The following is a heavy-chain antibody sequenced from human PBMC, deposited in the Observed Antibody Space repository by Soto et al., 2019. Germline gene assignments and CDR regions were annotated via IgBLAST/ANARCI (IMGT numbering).Heavy chain of an antibody. Sequence: TLSLTCTVSGGSISTYYWTWIRQPPGKGLEWIGYIYYSGSTRYNPSLKSRVTISVHTSKNQFSLKLSSVTAADTAVYYCARNTVATGYYGMDVWGQGTTVTVSS. J-gene: IGHJ6*02. CDR3: ARNTVATGYYGMDV. CDR2: IYYSGST. D-gene: IGHD2-15*01. CDR1: GGSISTYY. V-gene: IGHV4-59*01.